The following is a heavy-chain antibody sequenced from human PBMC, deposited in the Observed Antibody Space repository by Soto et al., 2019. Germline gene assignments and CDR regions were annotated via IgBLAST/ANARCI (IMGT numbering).Heavy chain of an antibody. Sequence: EVQLVESGGGLVQPGGSLRLSCAASGFTVSSNYMSWVRQAPGKGLEWVSVIYSGGSTYYADSVKGRFTISRDNSKITLYLQMNSLRAEDTAVYYCARAPARLGYCSSTSCYSLGYYYMDVWGKGTTVTVSS. D-gene: IGHD2-2*01. CDR3: ARAPARLGYCSSTSCYSLGYYYMDV. V-gene: IGHV3-66*01. CDR2: IYSGGST. J-gene: IGHJ6*03. CDR1: GFTVSSNY.